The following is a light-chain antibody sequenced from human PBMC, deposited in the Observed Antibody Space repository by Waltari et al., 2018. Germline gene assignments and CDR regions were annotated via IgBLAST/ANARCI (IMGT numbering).Light chain of an antibody. J-gene: IGKJ2*01. CDR3: QQYYSYPYT. CDR1: QSVTSY. V-gene: IGKV1-8*01. Sequence: AIRMTQSPSSFSASTGATVTITCRANQSVTSYLAWYQQKPGRAPKLLLYAVSTLQSGVPSRFTGGGSETDFTLTINCLQSDDFATYYCQQYYSYPYTFGQGTKLEI. CDR2: AVS.